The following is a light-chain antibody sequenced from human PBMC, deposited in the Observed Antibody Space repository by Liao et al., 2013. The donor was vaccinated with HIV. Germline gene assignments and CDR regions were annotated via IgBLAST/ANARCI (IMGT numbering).Light chain of an antibody. CDR1: YLGDKY. CDR2: QDN. V-gene: IGLV3-1*01. CDR3: QAWDSSTNYV. Sequence: SSELTQPPSVSVSPGQTASITCSGNYLGDKYASWYQHKPGQAPVLVIFQDNKRPSGIPERFSGSNSGNTATLTISGAQAIDEADYYCQAWDSSTNYVFGTGTQVTVL. J-gene: IGLJ1*01.